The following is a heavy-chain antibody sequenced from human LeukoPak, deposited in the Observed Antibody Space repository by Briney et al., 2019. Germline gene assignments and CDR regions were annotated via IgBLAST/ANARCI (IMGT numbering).Heavy chain of an antibody. J-gene: IGHJ4*02. V-gene: IGHV3-15*01. CDR2: IKSKTDGGTT. Sequence: GGSLRLSCAASGFTFSNAWMSWVRQAPGKGLEWVGRIKSKTDGGTTDYAAPVKGRFTISRDDSKNTLYLQMNSLKTEDTAVYYCTTYYYHSSGYYPLDYWGQGTLVTVSS. CDR1: GFTFSNAW. CDR3: TTYYYHSSGYYPLDY. D-gene: IGHD3-22*01.